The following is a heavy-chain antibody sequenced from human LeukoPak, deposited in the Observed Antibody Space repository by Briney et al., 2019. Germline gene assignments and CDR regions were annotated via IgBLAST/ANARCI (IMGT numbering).Heavy chain of an antibody. J-gene: IGHJ4*02. V-gene: IGHV3-66*01. Sequence: PGGSLRLSCAASGFTVSSNYMGWVRQAPGKGLVWVSVIYSGGSTYYADSVKGRFTISRDNSKNTLYLQMNSLRAEDTAVYYCARGGLLWFGESNFDYWGQGTLVTVSS. CDR1: GFTVSSNY. CDR2: IYSGGST. D-gene: IGHD3-10*01. CDR3: ARGGLLWFGESNFDY.